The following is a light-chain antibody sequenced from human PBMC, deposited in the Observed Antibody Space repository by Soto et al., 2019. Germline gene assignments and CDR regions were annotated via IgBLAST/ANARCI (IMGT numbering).Light chain of an antibody. CDR2: GAS. V-gene: IGKV3-20*01. Sequence: EIALTQSPGTLSLFPGERATLSCRASQSVTSNYLAWYQQKPGQAPRLLMFGASIRDTSIPDRFSGSGSGTDFTLTISRLEPEDFAVFYCQQYGSSPGTFGQGTKV. CDR1: QSVTSNY. J-gene: IGKJ1*01. CDR3: QQYGSSPGT.